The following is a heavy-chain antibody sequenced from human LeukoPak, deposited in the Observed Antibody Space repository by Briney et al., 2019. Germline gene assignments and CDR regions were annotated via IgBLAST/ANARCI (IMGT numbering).Heavy chain of an antibody. CDR1: GYTFTGYY. J-gene: IGHJ3*02. V-gene: IGHV1-2*02. CDR2: INPNSGGT. D-gene: IGHD2-2*01. Sequence: GASXKVSCKASGYTFTGYYMHWVRQAPGQGLEWMGWINPNSGGTNYEQKFQGRVTMTRDTSISTAYMELSRLRSDDTAVYYCAREIPADAFDIWGQGTMVTVSS. CDR3: AREIPADAFDI.